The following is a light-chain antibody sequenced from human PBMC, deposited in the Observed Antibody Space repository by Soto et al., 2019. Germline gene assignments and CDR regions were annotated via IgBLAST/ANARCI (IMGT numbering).Light chain of an antibody. V-gene: IGLV2-14*01. J-gene: IGLJ1*01. CDR2: EVS. CDR3: SSYTGSSTPYV. Sequence: QSVLTQSASVSGSPGQSITISCTGTSSDIGAYNYVSWYQQHPGKAPKLMIYEVSNRPLGVSNRFSGSKSGNTASLTISGLQDEDEAEYYCSSYTGSSTPYVFGTGTKLTVL. CDR1: SSDIGAYNY.